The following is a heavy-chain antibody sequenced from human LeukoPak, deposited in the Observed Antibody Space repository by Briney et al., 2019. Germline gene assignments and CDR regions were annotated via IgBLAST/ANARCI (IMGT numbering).Heavy chain of an antibody. D-gene: IGHD5-18*01. J-gene: IGHJ4*02. Sequence: SETLSLTCTVSGGSISSYYWSWIRQPPGKGLEWIGYVYYSGSTNYNPSLKSRVTISVDTSKNQFSLKVSSLTAAHTAVYYCARARGYSYGRGGFDYWGQGTLVTVSS. CDR3: ARARGYSYGRGGFDY. V-gene: IGHV4-59*12. CDR2: VYYSGST. CDR1: GGSISSYY.